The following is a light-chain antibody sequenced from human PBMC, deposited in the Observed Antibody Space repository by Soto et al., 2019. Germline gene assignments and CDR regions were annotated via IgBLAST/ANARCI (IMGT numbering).Light chain of an antibody. J-gene: IGLJ3*02. CDR3: NSYTSSGGGV. Sequence: QSALTQPASVSGSPGQSITISCTGTSSDVGTYNYVSWYQHHPGKAPKLMIYEVINRPSGVSNRFSGSKSGNTASLTISGLQTEDEADYYCNSYTSSGGGVFGGGTKVTVL. V-gene: IGLV2-14*01. CDR1: SSDVGTYNY. CDR2: EVI.